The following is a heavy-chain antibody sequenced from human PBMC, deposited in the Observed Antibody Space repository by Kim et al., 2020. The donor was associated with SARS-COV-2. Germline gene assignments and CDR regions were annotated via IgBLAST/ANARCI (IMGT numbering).Heavy chain of an antibody. D-gene: IGHD2-2*01. CDR3: TRQGTVVVPAATSYYYGMDV. Sequence: GGSLRLSCAASGFTFSGSAMHWVRQASRKGLEWVGRIRSKANSYATAYAASVKGRFTISRDDSKNTAYLQMNSLKTEDTAVYYCTRQGTVVVPAATSYYYGMDVWGQGTTVTVSS. V-gene: IGHV3-73*01. J-gene: IGHJ6*02. CDR2: IRSKANSYAT. CDR1: GFTFSGSA.